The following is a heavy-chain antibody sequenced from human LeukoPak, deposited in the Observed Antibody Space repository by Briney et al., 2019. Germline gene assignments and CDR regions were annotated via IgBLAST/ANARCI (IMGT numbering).Heavy chain of an antibody. V-gene: IGHV3-20*04. Sequence: GGSLRLSCEASGFRLDEYGMNWVRQVPGKGLEGVAGINWNGNSIGYEESVKGRFTISRDNAKNSLYLQMNSLRAEDTALYYCIKSGNSVLIGAHSTYYWGQGALVTVSS. J-gene: IGHJ4*02. CDR3: IKSGNSVLIGAHSTYY. CDR2: INWNGNSI. CDR1: GFRLDEYG. D-gene: IGHD2/OR15-2a*01.